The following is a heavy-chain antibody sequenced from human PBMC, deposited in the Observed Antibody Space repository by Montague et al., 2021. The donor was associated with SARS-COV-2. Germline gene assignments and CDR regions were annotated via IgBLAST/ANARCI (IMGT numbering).Heavy chain of an antibody. J-gene: IGHJ6*02. CDR3: ARDQGYNWNYYYYYGMDV. Sequence: SETLSLTCTVSGGSISSSSYYWGWIRQPPGKGLEWIGSIYYSGSTYYNPSLKSRVTISVDTSKNQFSLKLSSVTAADTAVYYCARDQGYNWNYYYYYGMDVWGQVTTVTVSS. CDR2: IYYSGST. V-gene: IGHV4-39*07. CDR1: GGSISSSSYY. D-gene: IGHD1-20*01.